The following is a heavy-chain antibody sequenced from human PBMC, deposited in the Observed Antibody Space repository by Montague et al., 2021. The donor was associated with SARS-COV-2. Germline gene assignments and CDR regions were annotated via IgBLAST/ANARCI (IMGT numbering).Heavy chain of an antibody. Sequence: SETLSLTCAVYGGSFSGYYWNWIRQPPGKGLEWIGDINHSGSTNYNPSLKSRVTISVDTSNNQFSLKLTSVTAADTAVYYCARGPTNNIGMVATRLDYWGQGTLVTVSS. CDR3: ARGPTNNIGMVATRLDY. CDR2: INHSGST. J-gene: IGHJ4*02. D-gene: IGHD5-12*01. CDR1: GGSFSGYY. V-gene: IGHV4-34*01.